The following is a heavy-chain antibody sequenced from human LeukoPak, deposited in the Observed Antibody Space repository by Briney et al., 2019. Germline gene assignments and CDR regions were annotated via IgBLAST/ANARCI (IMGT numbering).Heavy chain of an antibody. V-gene: IGHV4-59*01. J-gene: IGHJ5*02. CDR3: ARGGITMIVPGAYNWFDP. CDR2: IYYSGST. Sequence: SETLSLTCTVSGGSISSYSWSWIRQPPGKGLEWIGYIYYSGSTNYNPSLKSRVTISVDTSKNQFSLKLSSVTAADTAMYYCARGGITMIVPGAYNWFDPWSQGTLVTVSS. CDR1: GGSISSYS. D-gene: IGHD3-22*01.